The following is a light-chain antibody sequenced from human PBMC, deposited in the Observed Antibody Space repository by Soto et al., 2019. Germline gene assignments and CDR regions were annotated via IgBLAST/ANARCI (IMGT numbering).Light chain of an antibody. CDR3: GGWDDSLSGQV. CDR1: SSNIGSNY. J-gene: IGLJ2*01. Sequence: QSVLTQPPSASGTPGQRVNISCSGSSSNIGSNYVYWYRQFPGTAPTLLIQRNNQRPSGVPARFSGSKSGTSASLAISGLRSEDEADYYCGGWDDSLSGQVFGGGTKVTVL. V-gene: IGLV1-47*01. CDR2: RNN.